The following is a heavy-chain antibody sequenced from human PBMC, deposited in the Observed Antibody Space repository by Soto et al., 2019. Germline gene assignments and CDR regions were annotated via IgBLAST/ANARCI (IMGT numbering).Heavy chain of an antibody. J-gene: IGHJ3*02. CDR3: ARKSRNAFDI. CDR2: IYPSGTT. V-gene: IGHV4-30-2*01. CDR1: GDYITTGAYS. Sequence: SETLSLTCAVAGDYITTGAYSWSWIRQPPGKGLEWIGYIYPSGTTYYDSSLKSRVTISVDRAKNQFSLNLRSATAADTAVYYCARKSRNAFDIWGQGTMVTVSS.